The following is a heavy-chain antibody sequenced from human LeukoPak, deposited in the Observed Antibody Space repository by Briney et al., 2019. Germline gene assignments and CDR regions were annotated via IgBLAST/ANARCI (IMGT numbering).Heavy chain of an antibody. J-gene: IGHJ4*02. V-gene: IGHV3-48*04. CDR2: ISSSSSTI. Sequence: GGSLRLSCAASGFTFSSYSMNWVRQAPGKGLEWVSYISSSSSTIYYADSVKGRFTISRDNAKNSLYLQMNSLRAEDTAVYYCARSDYYEQLDYWGQGTLVTVSS. D-gene: IGHD3-22*01. CDR1: GFTFSSYS. CDR3: ARSDYYEQLDY.